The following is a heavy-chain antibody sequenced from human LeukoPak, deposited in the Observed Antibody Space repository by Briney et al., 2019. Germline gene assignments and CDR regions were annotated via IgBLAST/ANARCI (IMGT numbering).Heavy chain of an antibody. Sequence: SVTVSCKASGGTFSSYAISWVRQAPGQGLEWMGGIIPIFGTANYAQKFQGRVTITADESTSTAYMELSSLRSEDTAVYYCARGGGYCSGGSCQLDYWGQGTLFTVSS. J-gene: IGHJ4*02. V-gene: IGHV1-69*13. D-gene: IGHD2-15*01. CDR1: GGTFSSYA. CDR2: IIPIFGTA. CDR3: ARGGGYCSGGSCQLDY.